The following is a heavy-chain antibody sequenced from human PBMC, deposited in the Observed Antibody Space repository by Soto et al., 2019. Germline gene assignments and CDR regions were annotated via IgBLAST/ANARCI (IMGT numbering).Heavy chain of an antibody. J-gene: IGHJ3*02. D-gene: IGHD6-13*01. CDR1: GFTFSSYG. CDR2: IWYDGSNK. Sequence: GGAPRLSCAASGFTFSSYGMHWGRRAPGKGLEWVAVIWYDGSNKYYADSVKGRFTIPRDNSKNTLYLQMNSLRAEDTAVYYCARESSSWYAFDIWGQGAMVTVSS. V-gene: IGHV3-33*01. CDR3: ARESSSWYAFDI.